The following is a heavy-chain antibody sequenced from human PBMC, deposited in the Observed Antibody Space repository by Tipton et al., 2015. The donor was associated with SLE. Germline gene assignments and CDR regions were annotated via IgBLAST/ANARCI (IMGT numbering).Heavy chain of an antibody. J-gene: IGHJ6*02. CDR2: RWTDGSFT. CDR3: ARAPTISVAGTTDPFGMDV. V-gene: IGHV3-74*01. D-gene: IGHD6-19*01. Sequence: SLRLSCATSGFTFSSYALTRVRRAPGKGLEWVSRRWTDGSFTTYADSVKGRLTSSRDNAKNTLYLQMRSLRVEDTGIYYCARAPTISVAGTTDPFGMDVWGPGTRVTVSS. CDR1: GFTFSSYA.